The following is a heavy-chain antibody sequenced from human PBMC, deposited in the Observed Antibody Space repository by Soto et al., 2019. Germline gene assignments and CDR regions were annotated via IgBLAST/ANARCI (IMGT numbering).Heavy chain of an antibody. CDR2: IYPGDSDI. CDR1: GYSFSNYW. V-gene: IGHV5-51*01. CDR3: ARFRAPRRQLISMSFHL. D-gene: IGHD6-13*01. Sequence: GESLKISCKGPGYSFSNYWIAWVRQTPGRGLEWMGMIYPGDSDIRYNPSFRGRVTISADKSITSAFVQWGSLKASDSAIYYCARFRAPRRQLISMSFHLWGLGTLVTVSS. J-gene: IGHJ4*03.